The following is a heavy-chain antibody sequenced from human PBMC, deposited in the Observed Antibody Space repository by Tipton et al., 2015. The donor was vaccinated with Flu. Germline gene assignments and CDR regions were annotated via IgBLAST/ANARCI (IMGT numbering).Heavy chain of an antibody. Sequence: LRLSCTVSGGSITTSYWSWLRQPAGKGLEWIGRISTSGSTNYNASLESRLTMSRDTSKNHFSPRLSSATAADTALYYCARDLRGYSGYTGGDAFDIWGQGIMVTVSS. D-gene: IGHD5-12*01. V-gene: IGHV4-4*07. CDR3: ARDLRGYSGYTGGDAFDI. CDR1: GGSITTSY. J-gene: IGHJ3*02. CDR2: ISTSGST.